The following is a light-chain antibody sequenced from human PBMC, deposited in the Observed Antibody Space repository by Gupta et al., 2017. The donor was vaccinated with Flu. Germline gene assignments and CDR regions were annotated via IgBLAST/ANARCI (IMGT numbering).Light chain of an antibody. Sequence: IQLTQSASSLSASVVDRVTITCRASQSISSYLNWYQQKPGKAPKLLIYAASSLQSGVPSRFSGSGSGTEFTLTISRLQPEDFATYYGQQSYSTPPGWTFGQGTKVEIK. CDR2: AAS. J-gene: IGKJ1*01. V-gene: IGKV1-39*01. CDR3: QQSYSTPPGWT. CDR1: QSISSY.